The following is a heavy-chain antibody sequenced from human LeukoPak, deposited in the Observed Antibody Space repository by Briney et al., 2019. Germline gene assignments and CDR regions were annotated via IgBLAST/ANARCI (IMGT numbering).Heavy chain of an antibody. CDR3: TIDLMTGFSSGWHFGY. J-gene: IGHJ4*02. V-gene: IGHV3-23*01. CDR1: GLTFRNFA. Sequence: GGSLRLSCAASGLTFRNFAMSWVRQAPGKGLEWLAVTSGDEDSTHYADSVRGRFVISTDSSKNSLFLQMNSLRADDTAVYYCTIDLMTGFSSGWHFGYWGQGTLVTVST. D-gene: IGHD6-19*01. CDR2: TSGDEDST.